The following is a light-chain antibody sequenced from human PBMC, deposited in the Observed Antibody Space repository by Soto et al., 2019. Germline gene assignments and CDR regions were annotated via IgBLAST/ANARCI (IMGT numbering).Light chain of an antibody. CDR3: HQLDSMPIT. CDR2: IAS. Sequence: IQLTQSPSSLSASVGDRVAITCRASQGIRSYLAWYQQKPGEAPKLLISIASILQSGVPSRFSGSGSGTDFVLTISSLQPEDSATYYCHQLDSMPITSGQGTRLEIK. V-gene: IGKV1-9*01. CDR1: QGIRSY. J-gene: IGKJ5*01.